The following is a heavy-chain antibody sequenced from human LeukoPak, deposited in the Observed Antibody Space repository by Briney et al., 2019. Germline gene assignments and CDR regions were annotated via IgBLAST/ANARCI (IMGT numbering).Heavy chain of an antibody. V-gene: IGHV3-48*01. D-gene: IGHD2-2*01. J-gene: IGHJ4*02. CDR2: ISSSSSTI. CDR1: GFTFSSYW. Sequence: PGGSLRLSCAASGFTFSSYWMNRVRQAPGKGLEWVSYISSSSSTIYYADSVKGRFTISRDNAKNSLYLQMNSLRAEDTAVYYCARAPFSGGYCSSTSCYSRFGYWGQGTLVTVSS. CDR3: ARAPFSGGYCSSTSCYSRFGY.